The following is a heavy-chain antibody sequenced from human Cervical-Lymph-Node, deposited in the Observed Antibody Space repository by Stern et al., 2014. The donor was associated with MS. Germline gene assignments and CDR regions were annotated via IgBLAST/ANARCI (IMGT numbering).Heavy chain of an antibody. V-gene: IGHV3-21*02. Sequence: EVQLVESGGGLVKPGGSLRLSCATSGFTFSFYTMNWIRQAPGKGLEWVASISSDSSSIHYTDSLEGRFTISRDNAKNSLFLQMNSLRVEDTAVYYCARSAMVRAEDSWGQGTLVTVSS. CDR1: GFTFSFYT. D-gene: IGHD3-10*01. J-gene: IGHJ4*02. CDR2: ISSDSSSI. CDR3: ARSAMVRAEDS.